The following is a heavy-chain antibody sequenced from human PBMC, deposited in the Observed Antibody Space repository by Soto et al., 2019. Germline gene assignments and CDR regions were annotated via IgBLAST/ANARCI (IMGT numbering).Heavy chain of an antibody. Sequence: GGSLRLSCAVSGFTFSNYAMNWVRQAPWKGLEWVASISGSGGSTYHADSVKGRFTISRDSSKNTLYLQMNSLRVEDTAVYYCAKVGSGDRYYYDYWGLGTLVTVSS. CDR2: ISGSGGST. D-gene: IGHD2-21*02. J-gene: IGHJ4*01. CDR1: GFTFSNYA. V-gene: IGHV3-23*01. CDR3: AKVGSGDRYYYDY.